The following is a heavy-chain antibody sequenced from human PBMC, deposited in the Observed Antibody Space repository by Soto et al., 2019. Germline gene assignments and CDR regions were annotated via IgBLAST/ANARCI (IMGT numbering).Heavy chain of an antibody. D-gene: IGHD5-12*01. CDR2: IYYNENP. J-gene: IGHJ4*02. Sequence: QLQLQEPGPGLVKPSETLSLTCTVSGVSITNSYYWGWIRQPPGKGLEWIGSIYYNENPAYNPSLKSRVTMSLDTSKNQFSLKLTSVSAAATAVYYCASLERSGYEGADWGWGQGTLVTVSS. CDR3: ASLERSGYEGADWG. CDR1: GVSITNSYY. V-gene: IGHV4-39*01.